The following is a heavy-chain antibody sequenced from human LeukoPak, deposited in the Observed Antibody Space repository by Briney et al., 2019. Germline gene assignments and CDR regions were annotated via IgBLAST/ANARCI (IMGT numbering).Heavy chain of an antibody. D-gene: IGHD5-12*01. CDR1: GYRFTGYY. V-gene: IGHV1-2*02. J-gene: IGHJ4*02. CDR3: ARGGYSGYESTDY. Sequence: ASVKASCKASGYRFTGYYMHWVRQAPGQGLEWVGWINANTGGTNYAQKFQGRVTMTRDTSISTAYMELSRLRSDDTAMYYCARGGYSGYESTDYWGQGTLVTVSS. CDR2: INANTGGT.